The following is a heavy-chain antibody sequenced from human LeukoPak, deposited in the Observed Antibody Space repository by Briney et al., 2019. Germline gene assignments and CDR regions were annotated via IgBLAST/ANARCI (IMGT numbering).Heavy chain of an antibody. Sequence: GGSLRLSCVASGFTFSRYAMHWVRQAPGKGLEWVAFIRHDGDSRYYADSVKGRFTISRDSSKNTMYLQMNSLRPEDTAVYYCAKDGQQWEQLDYYYFMDVWGNGTTVTVSS. J-gene: IGHJ6*03. D-gene: IGHD1-26*01. CDR3: AKDGQQWEQLDYYYFMDV. CDR1: GFTFSRYA. CDR2: IRHDGDSR. V-gene: IGHV3-30*02.